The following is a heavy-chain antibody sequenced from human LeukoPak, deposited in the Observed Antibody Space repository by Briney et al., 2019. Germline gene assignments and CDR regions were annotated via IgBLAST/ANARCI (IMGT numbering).Heavy chain of an antibody. Sequence: SETLSLTCTVSGGSINSHYWSWIRQPPGKGLEWIGCIYFSGTTNYNPSLESRVTISVDTSKNQFSLKLSSVTAADTAVYYCARTRGNYVDYWGQGTLVTVSS. D-gene: IGHD1-1*01. CDR1: GGSINSHY. CDR2: IYFSGTT. V-gene: IGHV4-59*11. CDR3: ARTRGNYVDY. J-gene: IGHJ4*02.